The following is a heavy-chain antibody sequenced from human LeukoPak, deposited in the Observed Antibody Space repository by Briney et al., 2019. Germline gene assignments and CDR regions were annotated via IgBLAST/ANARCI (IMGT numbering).Heavy chain of an antibody. CDR2: IYSSGST. V-gene: IGHV4-61*02. Sequence: TLSLTCAVSGDSISSGSYYWSWIRQPAGKGLEWIGRIYSSGSTNYNPSFKSRVTISVDTSKNQFSLKLSSVTAADTAVYYCAREFLWFGEYYYMDVWGKGTTVTVFS. CDR3: AREFLWFGEYYYMDV. D-gene: IGHD3-10*01. CDR1: GDSISSGSYY. J-gene: IGHJ6*03.